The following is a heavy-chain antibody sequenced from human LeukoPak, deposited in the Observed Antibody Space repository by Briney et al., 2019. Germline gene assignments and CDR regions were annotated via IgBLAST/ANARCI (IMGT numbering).Heavy chain of an antibody. D-gene: IGHD3-10*01. J-gene: IGHJ4*02. V-gene: IGHV4-4*07. CDR2: IYTSGSN. CDR1: GDSISNYY. Sequence: PAETLSLTCTVSGDSISNYYWSWVRQPAGKGLEWIGRIYTSGSNNYNPSLKSRVTISVDTSKTQFSLKLSSVTAADTAVYYCARVSLVRGAPDYYFDYWGQGTLVTVSS. CDR3: ARVSLVRGAPDYYFDY.